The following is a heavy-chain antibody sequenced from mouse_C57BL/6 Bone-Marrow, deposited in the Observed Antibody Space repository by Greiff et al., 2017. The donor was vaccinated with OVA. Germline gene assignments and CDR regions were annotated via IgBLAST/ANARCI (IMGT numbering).Heavy chain of an antibody. J-gene: IGHJ2*01. CDR3: AREGDGRDY. CDR1: GFTFSSYA. D-gene: IGHD3-1*01. V-gene: IGHV5-4*01. Sequence: EVQLQESGGGLVKPGGSLKLSCAASGFTFSSYAMSWVRQTPEKRLEWVATISDGGSYTYYPDNVKGRFTISRDNAKNNLYLQMSHLKSEDTAMYYCAREGDGRDYWGQGTTLTVSS. CDR2: ISDGGSYT.